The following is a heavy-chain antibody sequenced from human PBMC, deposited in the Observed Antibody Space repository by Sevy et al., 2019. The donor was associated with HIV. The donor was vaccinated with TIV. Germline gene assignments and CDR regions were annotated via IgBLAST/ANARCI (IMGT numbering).Heavy chain of an antibody. D-gene: IGHD3-10*01. V-gene: IGHV1-18*01. J-gene: IGHJ6*02. CDR1: GYTFTSYG. CDR3: ARDRSGYYYYGMDV. Sequence: SSVKVSCKASGYTFTSYGISWVRQAPGQGLEWVGWISAYNGNTNYAQKLQGRVTMTTDTSTSTAYMELRSLRSDDTAVSYCARDRSGYYYYGMDVWGQGTTVTVSS. CDR2: ISAYNGNT.